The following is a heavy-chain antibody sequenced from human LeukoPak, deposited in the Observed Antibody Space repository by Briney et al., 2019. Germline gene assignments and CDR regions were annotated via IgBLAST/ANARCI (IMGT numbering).Heavy chain of an antibody. D-gene: IGHD6-13*01. V-gene: IGHV4-38-2*02. CDR3: ARLVVSSWYHEVLLGRDY. Sequence: SETLSLTCTVSGYSISSGYYWGWIRQPPGKGLEWIGTIYHSGNTYYNPSLKSRVTISVDTSKNQFSLKLNSVTAADTAVYYCARLVVSSWYHEVLLGRDYWGQGTLVTVSS. CDR1: GYSISSGYY. J-gene: IGHJ4*02. CDR2: IYHSGNT.